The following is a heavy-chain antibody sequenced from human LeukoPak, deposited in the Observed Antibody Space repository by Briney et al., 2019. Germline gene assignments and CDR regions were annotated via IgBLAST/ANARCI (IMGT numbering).Heavy chain of an antibody. CDR3: ARSSAYYYDSSGYLYPD. Sequence: SETLSLTYTVSGGSISSSSYYWGWIRQPPGKGLEWIGSIYYSGSTYYNPSLKSRVTISVDTSKNQFSLKLSSVTAADTAVYYCARSSAYYYDSSGYLYPDWGQGTLVTVSS. CDR2: IYYSGST. V-gene: IGHV4-39*01. CDR1: GGSISSSSYY. D-gene: IGHD3-22*01. J-gene: IGHJ4*02.